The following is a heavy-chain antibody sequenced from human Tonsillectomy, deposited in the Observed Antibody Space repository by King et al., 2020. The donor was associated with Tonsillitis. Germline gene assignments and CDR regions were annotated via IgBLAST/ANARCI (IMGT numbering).Heavy chain of an antibody. CDR1: GFIFSGHA. V-gene: IGHV3-30*01. J-gene: IGHJ4*02. CDR3: ARDNYAYSGSFHGY. D-gene: IGHD1-26*01. Sequence: VQLVESGGGVVQPGRSLRLTCAASGFIFSGHAMHWVRQTPGKGLEWVAAISFDGNKEYYGDSGRGRFTISRDNSENTLDLQMNSLTAEDTAVYYCARDNYAYSGSFHGYWGQGTLVTVSS. CDR2: ISFDGNKE.